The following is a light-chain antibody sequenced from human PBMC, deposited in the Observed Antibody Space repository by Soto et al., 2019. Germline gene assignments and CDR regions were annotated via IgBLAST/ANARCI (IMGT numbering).Light chain of an antibody. CDR2: GAS. J-gene: IGKJ4*01. CDR1: QSVRSSE. Sequence: EIVLTQSPGTLSLSPGERATLSCRASQSVRSSELAWYQQKPGQAPRLLIYGASTRATAIPARVSGSGSGTDFTRTISRLEPEDFAVYYCQQYGSSPLTFGGGTKVEFK. CDR3: QQYGSSPLT. V-gene: IGKV3-20*01.